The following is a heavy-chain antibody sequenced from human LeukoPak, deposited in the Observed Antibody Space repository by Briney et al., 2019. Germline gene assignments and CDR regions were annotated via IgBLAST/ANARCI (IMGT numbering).Heavy chain of an antibody. Sequence: SETLSLTCTVSGGSISSYYWSWIRQPPGKGLEWIGYIYYSGSTNYNPSLKSRVTISVDTSKNQFSLKLSSVTAADTAVYYCARATGWYYYSDYWGQGTLVTVSS. V-gene: IGHV4-59*01. J-gene: IGHJ4*02. CDR3: ARATGWYYYSDY. D-gene: IGHD6-19*01. CDR1: GGSISSYY. CDR2: IYYSGST.